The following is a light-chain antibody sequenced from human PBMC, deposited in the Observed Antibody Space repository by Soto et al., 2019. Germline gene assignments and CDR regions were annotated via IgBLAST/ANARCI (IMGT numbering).Light chain of an antibody. J-gene: IGKJ1*01. CDR2: TAS. Sequence: DFRLTQSPSFLSASIGDRVTITYRASQGISSYLAWYQQKPGKPPKLLIYTASTLQSGVPSRFSGSGSGTEFTLTISSLQPEDFATYYCQHLKTYPQTFGQGTKVEIK. V-gene: IGKV1-9*01. CDR3: QHLKTYPQT. CDR1: QGISSY.